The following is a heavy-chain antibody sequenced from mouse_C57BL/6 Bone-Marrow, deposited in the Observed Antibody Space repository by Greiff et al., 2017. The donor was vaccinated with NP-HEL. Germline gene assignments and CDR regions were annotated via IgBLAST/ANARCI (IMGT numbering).Heavy chain of an antibody. CDR1: GYTFTDYN. J-gene: IGHJ3*01. CDR2: INPNNGGT. CDR3: ARVRLAWFAY. V-gene: IGHV1-18*01. D-gene: IGHD2-14*01. Sequence: VQLKQSGPELVKPGASVKIPCKASGYTFTDYNMDWVKQSHGKSLEWIGDINPNNGGTIYNQKFKGKATLTVDKSSSTAYMELRSLTSEDTAVYYCARVRLAWFAYWGQGTLVTVSA.